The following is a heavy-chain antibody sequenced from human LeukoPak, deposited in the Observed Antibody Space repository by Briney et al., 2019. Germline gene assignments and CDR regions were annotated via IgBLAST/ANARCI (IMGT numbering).Heavy chain of an antibody. Sequence: GGSLRLSCAASGFTFSSYWMSWVRQAPGKGLEWVANIKQDGSEKYYVDSVKGRFTISRDNAKNSLYLQMSSLRAEDTAVYYCARDLYGDYVGAFDYWGQGTLVTVSS. CDR3: ARDLYGDYVGAFDY. CDR2: IKQDGSEK. D-gene: IGHD4-17*01. J-gene: IGHJ4*02. CDR1: GFTFSSYW. V-gene: IGHV3-7*01.